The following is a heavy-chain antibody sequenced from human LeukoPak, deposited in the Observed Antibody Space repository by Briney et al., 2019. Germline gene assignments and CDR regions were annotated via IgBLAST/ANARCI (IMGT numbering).Heavy chain of an antibody. V-gene: IGHV3-23*01. CDR3: AKHSSRWYNYFDY. D-gene: IGHD6-13*01. Sequence: PGGSLRLSCAASGFTFSSYTMTWVRQAPGKGLEWVSAVSSTGGSTYYADSVKGRFTTSRDNSKNTLYLQMNSLRAEDTAVYYCAKHSSRWYNYFDYWGQGTLVTVSS. J-gene: IGHJ4*02. CDR2: VSSTGGST. CDR1: GFTFSSYT.